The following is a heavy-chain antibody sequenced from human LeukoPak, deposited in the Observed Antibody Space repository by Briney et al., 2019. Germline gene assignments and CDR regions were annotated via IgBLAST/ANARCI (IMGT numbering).Heavy chain of an antibody. D-gene: IGHD6-19*01. CDR2: INPNSGGT. CDR3: ATMESSSGWLSLDY. CDR1: GYTFTGYC. Sequence: ASVKVSCKASGYTFTGYCMHWVRQAPGQGLEWMGWINPNSGGTNYAQKFQGRVTMTRDTSISTAYMELSRLRSDDTAVYYCATMESSSGWLSLDYWGQGTLVTVSS. V-gene: IGHV1-2*02. J-gene: IGHJ4*02.